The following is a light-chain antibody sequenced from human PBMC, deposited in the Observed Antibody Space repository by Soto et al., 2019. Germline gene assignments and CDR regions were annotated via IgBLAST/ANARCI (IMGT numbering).Light chain of an antibody. J-gene: IGLJ2*01. CDR3: SSYVGYNHLV. V-gene: IGLV2-8*01. CDR2: EVT. Sequence: QSALTQPPSASGSPGQSVTISCTGTSSDVGDYDHVSWYQQHPGKAPKLLILEVTKRPPGVPDRFSGSKSGNTASLTVSGLQAGDESDYYCSSYVGYNHLVFGGGTKLTVL. CDR1: SSDVGDYDH.